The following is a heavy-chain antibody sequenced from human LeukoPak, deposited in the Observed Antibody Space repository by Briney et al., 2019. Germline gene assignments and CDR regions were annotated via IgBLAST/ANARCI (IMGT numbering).Heavy chain of an antibody. J-gene: IGHJ5*02. CDR2: INPNSGGT. V-gene: IGHV1-2*02. CDR1: GYTFTCYY. CDR3: ARGRALYCSGGSCYGFDP. Sequence: ASVKVSCKASGYTFTCYYIHWVRQAPGQGLEGMGWINPNSGGTIYAQKFQGRVTMTRDTSISTAYMELSRLRSDDTAVYYCARGRALYCSGGSCYGFDPWGQGTLVTVSS. D-gene: IGHD2-15*01.